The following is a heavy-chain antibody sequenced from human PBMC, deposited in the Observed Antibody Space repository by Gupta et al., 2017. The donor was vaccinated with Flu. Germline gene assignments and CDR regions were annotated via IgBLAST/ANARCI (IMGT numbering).Heavy chain of an antibody. Sequence: QLQESGPGLVKPSQTLSLTCSVSGDFRGRSYYWSWIRQSAGRGLEWIGQIHTSGSTNYNASLHGRVTISSDTSKSQFSLNLNSVTATDTAVYFCARGIGVTAITYYFDHWGQGILVTVAS. V-gene: IGHV4-61*02. D-gene: IGHD2-21*02. CDR3: ARGIGVTAITYYFDH. CDR2: IHTSGST. J-gene: IGHJ4*02. CDR1: GDFRGRSYY.